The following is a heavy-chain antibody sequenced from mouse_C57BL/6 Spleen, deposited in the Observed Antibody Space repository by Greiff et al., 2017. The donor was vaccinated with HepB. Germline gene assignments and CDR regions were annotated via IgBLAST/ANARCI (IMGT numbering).Heavy chain of an antibody. D-gene: IGHD2-4*01. CDR2: IYPGDGDT. Sequence: VKLMESGPELVKPGASVKISCKASGYAFSSSWMNWVKQRPGKGLEWIGRIYPGDGDTNYNGKFKGKATLTADKSSSTAYMQLSSLTSEDSAVYFCAKEGFYDYDGDFDYWGQGTTLTVSS. CDR1: GYAFSSSW. V-gene: IGHV1-82*01. J-gene: IGHJ2*01. CDR3: AKEGFYDYDGDFDY.